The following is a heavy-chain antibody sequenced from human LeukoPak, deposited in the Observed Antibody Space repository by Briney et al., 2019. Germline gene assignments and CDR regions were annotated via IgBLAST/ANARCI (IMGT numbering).Heavy chain of an antibody. V-gene: IGHV3-9*01. CDR3: AKDLGGSSGWYFDL. D-gene: IGHD3-10*01. Sequence: GGSLRLSCAASGFTFADYAMHWVRQAPGKGLEWVSDISWNSGSIGYADSVKGRFTISRDNAKNSLYLQMNSLRAEDTALYYCAKDLGGSSGWYFDLWGRGTLVTVSS. J-gene: IGHJ2*01. CDR1: GFTFADYA. CDR2: ISWNSGSI.